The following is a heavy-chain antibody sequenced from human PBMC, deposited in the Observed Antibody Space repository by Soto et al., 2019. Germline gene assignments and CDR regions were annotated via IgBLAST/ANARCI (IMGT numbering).Heavy chain of an antibody. CDR2: ISYSGST. Sequence: PSESLSLTCTVSGGSISSYYGSWIRQPPGKGLEWIGYISYSGSTNYNPSLKSQVTISVDTSKNQFSLKLSSVTAADTAVYYCARSPPGPSYWFDPWGQGTLVTVSS. CDR1: GGSISSYY. CDR3: ARSPPGPSYWFDP. V-gene: IGHV4-59*01. J-gene: IGHJ5*02.